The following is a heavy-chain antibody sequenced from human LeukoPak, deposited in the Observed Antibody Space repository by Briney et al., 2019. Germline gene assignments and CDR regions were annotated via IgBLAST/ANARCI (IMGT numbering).Heavy chain of an antibody. J-gene: IGHJ4*02. CDR1: RFTFRNHG. V-gene: IGHV3-33*01. D-gene: IGHD6-6*01. CDR2: IWYDGSNK. CDR3: ARDRDARYLDY. Sequence: GGSLRLSCAASRFTFRNHGMHWVRQAPGKGLEWVAVIWYDGSNKYHADSVKGRFTIPRDNSKNTLYLQMNSLRAEDTAVYYCARDRDARYLDYWGQGTLVTVSS.